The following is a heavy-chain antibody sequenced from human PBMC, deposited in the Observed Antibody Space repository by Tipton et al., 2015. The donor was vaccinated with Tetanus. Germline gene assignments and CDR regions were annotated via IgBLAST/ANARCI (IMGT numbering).Heavy chain of an antibody. CDR2: ISGYSDHT. Sequence: QLVQSGAEVKQPGASVTVSCKASGYRPTNYGISWVRQAPGQGLEWLGWISGYSDHTNYAQQVQGRVTMTTDTSTSTAYLELRSLRSDDTALYFCARDADMWATRKVFDTWGQGTLVSVSS. V-gene: IGHV1-18*01. CDR3: ARDADMWATRKVFDT. CDR1: GYRPTNYG. J-gene: IGHJ3*02. D-gene: IGHD1-14*01.